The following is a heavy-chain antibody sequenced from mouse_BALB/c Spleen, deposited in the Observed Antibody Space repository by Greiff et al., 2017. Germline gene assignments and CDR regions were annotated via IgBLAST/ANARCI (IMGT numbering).Heavy chain of an antibody. CDR3: ARHGGNYGNHLAY. D-gene: IGHD2-1*01. V-gene: IGHV5-12-2*01. CDR2: ISNGGGST. CDR1: GFTFSSYT. J-gene: IGHJ3*01. Sequence: EVQVVESGGGLVQPGGSLKLSCAASGFTFSSYTMSWVRQTPEKRLEWVAYISNGGGSTYYPDTVKGRFTISRDNAKNTLYLQMSSLKSEDTAMYYCARHGGNYGNHLAYWGQGTLVTVSA.